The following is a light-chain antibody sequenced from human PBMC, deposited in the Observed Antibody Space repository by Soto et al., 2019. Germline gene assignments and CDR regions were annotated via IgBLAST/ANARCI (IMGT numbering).Light chain of an antibody. Sequence: QSVLTQPASVSGSPGQSITISCAGTSSDVGGYNDVSWYQHSPGKAPKLILFAVIARPSGVAHRFSCSKSGNTASLTISGLQAEDEDDYYCCSYTSLRTVVFGGGTKGTVL. CDR2: AVI. J-gene: IGLJ2*01. V-gene: IGLV2-14*01. CDR1: SSDVGGYND. CDR3: CSYTSLRTVV.